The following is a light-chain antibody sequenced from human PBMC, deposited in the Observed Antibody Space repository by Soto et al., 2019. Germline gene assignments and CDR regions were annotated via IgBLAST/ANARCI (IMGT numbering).Light chain of an antibody. CDR1: SSDVGDYNY. CDR2: DVS. J-gene: IGLJ3*02. Sequence: CTGTSSDVGDYNYVSWYQQYPGKAPKLVIXDVSKRPSGVPDRFSGSKSGNTASLTISGLQAEDEADYYCCSFAGSYTFWVFGGGTKLTVL. V-gene: IGLV2-11*01. CDR3: CSFAGSYTFWV.